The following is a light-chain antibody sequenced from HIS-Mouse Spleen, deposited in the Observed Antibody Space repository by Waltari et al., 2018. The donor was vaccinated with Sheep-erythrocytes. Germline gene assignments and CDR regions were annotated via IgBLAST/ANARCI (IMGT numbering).Light chain of an antibody. J-gene: IGLJ1*01. Sequence: QSALTQPRSVSGSPGQSVTISCTGTSSDVGGYNYVSWYQQHPGKAPNLMIYVVSKRPSGVPDRFSGSKSGNTASLTISGLQAEDEADYYCCSYAGSYNHVFATGTKVTVL. V-gene: IGLV2-11*01. CDR1: SSDVGGYNY. CDR3: CSYAGSYNHV. CDR2: VVS.